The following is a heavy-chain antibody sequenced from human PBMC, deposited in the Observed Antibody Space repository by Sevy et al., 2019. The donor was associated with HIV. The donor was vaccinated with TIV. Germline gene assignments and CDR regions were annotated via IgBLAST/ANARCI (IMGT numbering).Heavy chain of an antibody. V-gene: IGHV2-5*01. CDR1: GFSLSTSGVG. CDR2: IYWNDDK. J-gene: IGHJ6*02. D-gene: IGHD2-2*01. CDR3: AHMGQLPHLYYYYYGMDV. Sequence: SGPTLVNPTQTLTLTCTFSGFSLSTSGVGVGWIRQPPGKALEWLALIYWNDDKRYSPSLKSRLTITKDTSKNQVVLKMTNMDPVDTATYYCAHMGQLPHLYYYYYGMDVWGQGTTVTVSS.